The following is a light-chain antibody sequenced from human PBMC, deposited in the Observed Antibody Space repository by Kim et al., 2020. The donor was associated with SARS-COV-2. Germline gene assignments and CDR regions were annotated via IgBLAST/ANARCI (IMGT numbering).Light chain of an antibody. CDR1: SLRNYY. CDR2: AKN. CDR3: NSRDSSGNHLV. V-gene: IGLV3-19*01. Sequence: SSELTQDPAVSVALGQTVRITCQGDSLRNYYANWYQQKPGQAPVLVISAKNNRPSGIPDRFSGSSSGNTASLTNTGAQAEDEADYYCNSRDSSGNHLVFG. J-gene: IGLJ2*01.